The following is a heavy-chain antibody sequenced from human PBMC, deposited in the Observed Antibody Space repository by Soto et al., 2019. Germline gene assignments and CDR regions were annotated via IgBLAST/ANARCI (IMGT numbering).Heavy chain of an antibody. D-gene: IGHD1-26*01. CDR3: ARLGRWETNS. V-gene: IGHV4-31*03. J-gene: IGHJ4*02. CDR1: GGSISSGGYY. CDR2: IYYSGST. Sequence: QVQLQESGPGLVKPSQTLSLTCTVSGGSISSGGYYWSWLRQHPGQGLEWIGYIYYSGSTYYNPSLKSRVTIPVDTSKNQSSLKLSSVTAADTAVYYCARLGRWETNSWGQGTLVTVSS.